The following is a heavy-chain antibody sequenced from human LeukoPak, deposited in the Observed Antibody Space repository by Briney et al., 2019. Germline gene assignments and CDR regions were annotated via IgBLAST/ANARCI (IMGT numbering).Heavy chain of an antibody. J-gene: IGHJ4*02. CDR3: AKGGEDYHDSSGYYPPYFDY. D-gene: IGHD3-22*01. CDR1: GFTFSSYA. CDR2: ISGSGGST. V-gene: IGHV3-23*01. Sequence: GGSLRLSCAASGFTFSSYAMSWVRQAPGKGLEWVSVISGSGGSTYYADSVKGRFTISRDNSKNTLYLQMNSLRAEDAAVYYCAKGGEDYHDSSGYYPPYFDYWGQGTLVTVSS.